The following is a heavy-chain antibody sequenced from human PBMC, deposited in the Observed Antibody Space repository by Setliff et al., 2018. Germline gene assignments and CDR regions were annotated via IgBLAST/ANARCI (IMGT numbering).Heavy chain of an antibody. D-gene: IGHD6-13*01. CDR2: ISYDGSNK. CDR3: ARVQVAYSSSWYGYYYMDV. V-gene: IGHV3-30*03. CDR1: GFTFSSYG. J-gene: IGHJ6*03. Sequence: PGGSLRLSCAASGFTFSSYGMHWVRQAPGKGLEWVAVISYDGSNKYYADSVKGRFTISRDNSKNTLYLQMNSLRAEDTAVYYCARVQVAYSSSWYGYYYMDVWGKGTTVTVSS.